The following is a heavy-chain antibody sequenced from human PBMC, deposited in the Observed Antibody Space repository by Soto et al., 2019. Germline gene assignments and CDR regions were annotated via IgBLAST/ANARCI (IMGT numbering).Heavy chain of an antibody. D-gene: IGHD6-19*01. J-gene: IGHJ4*02. V-gene: IGHV1-69*13. CDR3: VRGGHNGGWYRTFDF. CDR1: RGTFTTDA. CDR2: IIPVFGPP. Sequence: SVKVSCKSSRGTFTTDAISWVRQAPGQGLEWMGVIIPVFGPPTYAQRFQGRVTISADESTSTAHLELSNLRSEDTAIYYCVRGGHNGGWYRTFDFWGQGTLVTVSS.